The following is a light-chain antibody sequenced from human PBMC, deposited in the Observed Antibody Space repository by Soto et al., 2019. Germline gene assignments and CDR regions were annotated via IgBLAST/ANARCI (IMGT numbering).Light chain of an antibody. CDR2: EVN. Sequence: QSALTELACVSVSPGRYITSSCTGTSSNVGRYILVTWYQQHPGKAPNLMIFEVNKRPSGVSNRFSGSKSGNTASLTISGLKVEDEADYYCCSSGGSPTYGFGTGTKVTVL. V-gene: IGLV2-23*02. J-gene: IGLJ1*01. CDR3: CSSGGSPTYG. CDR1: SSNVGRYIL.